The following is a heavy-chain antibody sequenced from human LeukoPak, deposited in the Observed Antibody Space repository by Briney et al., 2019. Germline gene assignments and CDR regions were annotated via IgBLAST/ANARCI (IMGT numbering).Heavy chain of an antibody. Sequence: GESLRLSCVASGFSFDGYVMSWVRQAPGKGLEWVSTIDRIGDKTYYADSVKARFTISRDNSKNTLYLQMNSLRVEDTAMYYCAKYAAAGPYYGMDVWGQGTTVTVSS. CDR1: GFSFDGYV. CDR2: IDRIGDKT. CDR3: AKYAAAGPYYGMDV. J-gene: IGHJ6*02. V-gene: IGHV3-23*01. D-gene: IGHD6-13*01.